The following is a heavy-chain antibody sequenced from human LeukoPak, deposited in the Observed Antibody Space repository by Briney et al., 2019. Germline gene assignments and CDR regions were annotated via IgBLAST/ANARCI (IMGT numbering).Heavy chain of an antibody. V-gene: IGHV6-1*01. CDR3: AREGEVGTTWSWFDP. Sequence: SPTLSLTCAISGDSVSSNSAAWNWIRQSPSRGLEWLGSTYYRSKWYNHYAVSLKSRITINPDTSKNQFPLQLNSVTPEDTAIYFCAREGEVGTTWSWFDPWGQGTLVTVSS. CDR2: TYYRSKWYN. CDR1: GDSVSSNSAA. D-gene: IGHD1-26*01. J-gene: IGHJ5*02.